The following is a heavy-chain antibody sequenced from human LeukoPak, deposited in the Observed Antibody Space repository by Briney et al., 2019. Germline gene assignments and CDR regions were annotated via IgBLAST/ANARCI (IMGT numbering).Heavy chain of an antibody. CDR3: AKANRDHLSHYYGVDV. Sequence: PRGSLRLSCAASGFSFSSYGMHWFRQAPGKGPESVALIRHDGTETYHADSVKGRFTISRDDSKSTFYLQMNSLRPEDTAVYYCAKANRDHLSHYYGVDVWGPGTTV. CDR2: IRHDGTET. D-gene: IGHD3-10*01. CDR1: GFSFSSYG. J-gene: IGHJ6*02. V-gene: IGHV3-30*02.